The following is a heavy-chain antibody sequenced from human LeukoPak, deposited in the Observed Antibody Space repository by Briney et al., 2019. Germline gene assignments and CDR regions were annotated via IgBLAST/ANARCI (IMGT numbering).Heavy chain of an antibody. V-gene: IGHV4-61*01. CDR3: ARSSDWFDP. CDR1: GGSVSSGSYY. D-gene: IGHD2-2*01. Sequence: SETLSLTCTVSGGSVSSGSYYWSWIRQPPGKGLEWIGYIYYSGSTNYNPSLKSRVTISVDTSKNQFSLKLSSVTAADTAVYYCARSSDWFDPWGQGTLVTVSS. CDR2: IYYSGST. J-gene: IGHJ5*02.